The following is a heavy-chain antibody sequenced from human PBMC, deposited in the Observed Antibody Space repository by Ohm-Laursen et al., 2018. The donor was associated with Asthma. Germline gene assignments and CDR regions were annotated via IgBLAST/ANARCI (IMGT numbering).Heavy chain of an antibody. Sequence: GTLSLTCTVSSGSISSYYWSWIRQPPGKGLEWIGYFFLRGNDNYNPSLRSRVTMSMGTSRDQFSLNLRSVTAEDTAVYYCARVGIAARVIDYWGQGTLVTVSS. J-gene: IGHJ4*02. CDR2: FFLRGND. CDR3: ARVGIAARVIDY. D-gene: IGHD6-6*01. CDR1: SGSISSYY. V-gene: IGHV4-59*01.